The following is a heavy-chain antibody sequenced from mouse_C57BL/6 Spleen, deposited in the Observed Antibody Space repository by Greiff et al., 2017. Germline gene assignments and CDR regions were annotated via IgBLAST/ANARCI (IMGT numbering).Heavy chain of an antibody. Sequence: EVQVVESGPALVKPGASVKISCKASGYSFTDYNMNWVKQSNGKSLEWIGVINPNYGTTSYNQKFKGKATLTVDQSSSTAYMQLNCLTSEDSAVYYCARDRGNYAYFDYWGQGTTLTVSS. CDR2: INPNYGTT. CDR1: GYSFTDYN. V-gene: IGHV1-39*01. J-gene: IGHJ2*01. D-gene: IGHD2-1*01. CDR3: ARDRGNYAYFDY.